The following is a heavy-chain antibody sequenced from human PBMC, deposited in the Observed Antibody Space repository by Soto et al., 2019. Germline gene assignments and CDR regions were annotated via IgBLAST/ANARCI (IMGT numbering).Heavy chain of an antibody. V-gene: IGHV3-23*01. Sequence: GGSLRLSCAASGFPFSNYAVSWVRQAPGKGLEWVSTVTAFGGGTYYADSVKGRFTISRDNSKNTLYLQMNSLRAEDTAVYYCAKSASSNWLSYFDSWGQGTLVTVSS. CDR1: GFPFSNYA. CDR3: AKSASSNWLSYFDS. J-gene: IGHJ4*02. CDR2: VTAFGGGT. D-gene: IGHD6-13*01.